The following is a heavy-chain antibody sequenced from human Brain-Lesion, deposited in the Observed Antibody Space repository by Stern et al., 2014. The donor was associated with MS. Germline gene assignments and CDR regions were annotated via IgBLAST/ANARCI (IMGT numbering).Heavy chain of an antibody. CDR3: ARGRVVPGFQYYATDV. CDR1: GGSISSGGYY. D-gene: IGHD2-2*01. Sequence: MQLVESGPGLVKPSQTLSLSCTVSGGSISSGGYYWSWIRQPAGKGLEWIGRIFNSGSTSYNPSLKRRGPLSINHSQNPVSLRLNSMTAADTAVYYCARGRVVPGFQYYATDVWGQGTTVIVSS. V-gene: IGHV4-61*02. J-gene: IGHJ6*02. CDR2: IFNSGST.